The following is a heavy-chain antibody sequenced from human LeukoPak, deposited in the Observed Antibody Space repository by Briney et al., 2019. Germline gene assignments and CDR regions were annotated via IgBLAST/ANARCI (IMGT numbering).Heavy chain of an antibody. CDR2: ISSSGSTI. Sequence: GGSLRLSCAASGFTFSDYYMSWIRQAPGKGLEWVSYISSSGSTIYYADSVKGRFTISRDNSKNTLYLQMNSLRAEDTAVYYCAKDAVDTAMADTSDFDYWGQGTLVTVSS. J-gene: IGHJ4*02. CDR3: AKDAVDTAMADTSDFDY. D-gene: IGHD5-18*01. CDR1: GFTFSDYY. V-gene: IGHV3-11*01.